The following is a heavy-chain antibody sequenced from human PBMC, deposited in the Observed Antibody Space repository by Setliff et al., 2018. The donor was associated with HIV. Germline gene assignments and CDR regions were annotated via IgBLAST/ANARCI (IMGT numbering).Heavy chain of an antibody. V-gene: IGHV1-18*01. CDR2: ISTYNGNT. Sequence: ASVKVSCKASGYTFTNYGINWVRQAPGQGLEWMGWISTYNGNTNFAQKFQGRVTMTTDTSTSTAYMELRSLRSDDTALYYCARDGFVDRATGTTHLDSWGQGTLVTVSS. J-gene: IGHJ4*02. CDR3: ARDGFVDRATGTTHLDS. D-gene: IGHD1-1*01. CDR1: GYTFTNYG.